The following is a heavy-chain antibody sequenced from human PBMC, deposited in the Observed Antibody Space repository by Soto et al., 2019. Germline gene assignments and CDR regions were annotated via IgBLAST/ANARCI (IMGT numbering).Heavy chain of an antibody. CDR2: INPSGGST. J-gene: IGHJ5*02. Sequence: QVQLVQSGAEVKKPGASVKVSCKASGYTFTSYYMHWVRQAPGQGLEWMGIINPSGGSTSYAQKFQGRVTMTRDTSTNTVYMELSSLRSEDTAVYYCARGDILTGSRNWFDPWGQGTLVTVSS. D-gene: IGHD3-9*01. V-gene: IGHV1-46*03. CDR3: ARGDILTGSRNWFDP. CDR1: GYTFTSYY.